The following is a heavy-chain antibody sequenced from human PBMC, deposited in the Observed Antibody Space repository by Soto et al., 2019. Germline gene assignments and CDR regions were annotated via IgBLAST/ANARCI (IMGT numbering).Heavy chain of an antibody. J-gene: IGHJ6*03. CDR2: MNPNSGNT. V-gene: IGHV1-8*01. D-gene: IGHD3-10*01. Sequence: ASVKVSCKASGYTFTSYDINWVRQATGQGLEWMGWMNPNSGNTGYAQKFQGRVTMTRNTSISTAYMELSSLRSEDTAVYYCARMXGFGESYYYYYMDVWGKGTTVTVSS. CDR1: GYTFTSYD. CDR3: ARMXGFGESYYYYYMDV.